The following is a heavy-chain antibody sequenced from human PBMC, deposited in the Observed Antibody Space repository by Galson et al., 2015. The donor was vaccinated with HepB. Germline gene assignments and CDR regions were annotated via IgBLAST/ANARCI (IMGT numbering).Heavy chain of an antibody. CDR3: ARVKGSSSWYWGDAFDI. V-gene: IGHV3-30*04. J-gene: IGHJ3*02. D-gene: IGHD6-13*01. CDR1: GFTFSSYA. Sequence: SLRLSCAASGFTFSSYAMHWVRQAPGKGLEWVAVISYDGSNKYYADSVKGRFTISRDNSKNTLYLQMNSLRAEDTAVYYCARVKGSSSWYWGDAFDIWGQGTMVTVSS. CDR2: ISYDGSNK.